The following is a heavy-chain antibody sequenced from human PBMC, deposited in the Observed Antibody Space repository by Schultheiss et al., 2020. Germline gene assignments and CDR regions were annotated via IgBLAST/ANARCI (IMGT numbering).Heavy chain of an antibody. J-gene: IGHJ3*02. D-gene: IGHD4-11*01. V-gene: IGHV4-61*02. CDR1: GGSISSGGYY. CDR2: IYTSGST. Sequence: SETLSLTCAVSGGSISSGGYYWSWIRQPAGKGLEWIGRIYTSGSTNYNPSLKSRVTISVDTSKNQFSLKLTSVTAADTAVYFCARTTSDAFDIWGQGTMVTVSS. CDR3: ARTTSDAFDI.